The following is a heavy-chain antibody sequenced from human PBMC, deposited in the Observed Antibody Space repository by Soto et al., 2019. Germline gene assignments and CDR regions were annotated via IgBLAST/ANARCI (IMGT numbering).Heavy chain of an antibody. V-gene: IGHV4-59*01. Sequence: SETLSLTCTVSGGSISSYYWSWIRQPPGKGLEWIGYIYYSGSTNYNPSLKSRVTISVDTSKNQFSLKLSSVTAADTAVYYCARNIKFAYSSGWYPVGYYFAYWGQATLVTVS. CDR2: IYYSGST. CDR3: ARNIKFAYSSGWYPVGYYFAY. CDR1: GGSISSYY. D-gene: IGHD6-19*01. J-gene: IGHJ4*02.